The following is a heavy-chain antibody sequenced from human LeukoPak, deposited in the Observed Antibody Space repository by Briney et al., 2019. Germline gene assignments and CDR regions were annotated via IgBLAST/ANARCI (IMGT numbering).Heavy chain of an antibody. V-gene: IGHV3-21*01. D-gene: IGHD3-10*01. J-gene: IGHJ6*03. CDR1: GFTFGSYS. CDR3: ARVGSRDDYYYYMDV. Sequence: GGSLRLSCAASGFTFGSYSMNWVRQAPGKGLEWVSSISSSSSYIYYADSVKGRFTISRDNAKNSLYLQMNSLRAEDTAVYYCARVGSRDDYYYYMDVWGKGTTVTVSS. CDR2: ISSSSSYI.